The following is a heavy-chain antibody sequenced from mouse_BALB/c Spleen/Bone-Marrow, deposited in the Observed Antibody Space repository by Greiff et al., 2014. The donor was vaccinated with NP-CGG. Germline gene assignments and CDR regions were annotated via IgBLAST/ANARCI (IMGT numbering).Heavy chain of an antibody. CDR3: ARSSSYDYDVGFAY. CDR2: ISYSGRT. V-gene: IGHV3-2*02. D-gene: IGHD2-4*01. J-gene: IGHJ3*01. CDR1: GYSITRDYA. Sequence: EVHLVESGPGLVKPSQSLSLTCIVTGYSITRDYAWNWIRQFPGNKLEWMGYISYSGRTTYNPSLESRISITRDTSKNQFFLQLNSVTTEDTATYYCARSSSYDYDVGFAYWGQGTLVTVSA.